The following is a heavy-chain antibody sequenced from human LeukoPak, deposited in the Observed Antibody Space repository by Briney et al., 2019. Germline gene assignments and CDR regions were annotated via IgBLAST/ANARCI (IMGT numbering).Heavy chain of an antibody. Sequence: GGSLRLSCTASGFTFSTYSMNWVRQAPGRGLEWVSYISSSSSNIYYADSVKGRFTISRDNAKNSLYLQMNSLRDEDTAVYFCARVASTGYFDSDYWGQGTLATVSS. CDR1: GFTFSTYS. CDR3: ARVASTGYFDSDY. CDR2: ISSSSSNI. D-gene: IGHD3-22*01. J-gene: IGHJ4*02. V-gene: IGHV3-48*02.